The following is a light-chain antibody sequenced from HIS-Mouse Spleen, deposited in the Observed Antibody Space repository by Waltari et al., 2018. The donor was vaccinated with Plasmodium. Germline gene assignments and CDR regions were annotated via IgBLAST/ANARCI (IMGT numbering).Light chain of an antibody. Sequence: QSALTQPASVSGSPGQSITISCTGTSSDVGGYNYVSWYQQHPGKAPKPLIYEVSNRPSGFSNGFSGSKSGNTASLTISGLQAEDEADYYCSSYTSSSTLVFGGGTKLTVL. CDR2: EVS. CDR1: SSDVGGYNY. V-gene: IGLV2-14*01. CDR3: SSYTSSSTLV. J-gene: IGLJ2*01.